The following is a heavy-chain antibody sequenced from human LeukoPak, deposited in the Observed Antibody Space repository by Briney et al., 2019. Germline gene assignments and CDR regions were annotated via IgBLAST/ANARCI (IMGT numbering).Heavy chain of an antibody. CDR2: IFPSGGEI. CDR1: GFTFSTFA. D-gene: IGHD2-15*01. Sequence: GGTLRLSCEASGFTFSTFAMIWARQPPGKGLEWVSSIFPSGGEIHYADSVRGRFTISRDNSKSTLSLPMKSLSAEDTAVYYCAREGYFGYCSGGSCYSSGAFDIWGQGTMVTVSS. J-gene: IGHJ3*02. V-gene: IGHV3-23*01. CDR3: AREGYFGYCSGGSCYSSGAFDI.